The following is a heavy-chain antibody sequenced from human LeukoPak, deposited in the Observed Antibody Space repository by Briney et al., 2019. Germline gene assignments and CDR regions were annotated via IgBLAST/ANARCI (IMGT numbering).Heavy chain of an antibody. Sequence: GRSLRLSCAASGFIFMNYAMHWVRQAPGKGLEWVAVISYDGSKKDYADSVKGRFTITRDNSKNTLYLQMNSLKTEDTAVYYCATPGRIPEAANWFDPWGQGTLVTVSS. V-gene: IGHV3-30-3*01. CDR1: GFIFMNYA. D-gene: IGHD6-13*01. CDR2: ISYDGSKK. J-gene: IGHJ5*02. CDR3: ATPGRIPEAANWFDP.